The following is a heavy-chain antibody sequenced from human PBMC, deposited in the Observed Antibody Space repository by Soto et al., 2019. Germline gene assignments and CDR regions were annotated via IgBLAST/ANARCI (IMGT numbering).Heavy chain of an antibody. V-gene: IGHV1-46*01. J-gene: IGHJ4*02. D-gene: IGHD2-15*01. CDR2: INPSGGST. CDR3: ARGGIVVVVAATTRFDY. CDR1: GYTFTSYY. Sequence: ASVKVSCKASGYTFTSYYMHWVRQAPGQGLEWMGIINPSGGSTSYAQKFQGRVTMTRDTSTSTVYMELSSLRSEDTAVYYCARGGIVVVVAATTRFDYWGQGTLVTVSS.